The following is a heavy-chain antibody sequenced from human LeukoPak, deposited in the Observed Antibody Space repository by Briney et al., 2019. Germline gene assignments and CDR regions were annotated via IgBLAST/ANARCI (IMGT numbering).Heavy chain of an antibody. D-gene: IGHD3-10*01. CDR2: ISAYNGNT. J-gene: IGHJ6*03. Sequence: ASVKVSCKASGYTFTSYGISWVRQAHGQGLEWMGWISAYNGNTNYAQKLQGRVTMTTGTSTSTAYMELRSLRSDDTAVYYCAKTRQGYGSGSYYNYMDVWGKGTTVTVSS. CDR1: GYTFTSYG. V-gene: IGHV1-18*01. CDR3: AKTRQGYGSGSYYNYMDV.